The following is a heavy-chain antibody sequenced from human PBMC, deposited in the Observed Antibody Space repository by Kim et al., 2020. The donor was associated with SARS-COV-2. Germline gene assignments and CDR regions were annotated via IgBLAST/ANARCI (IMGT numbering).Heavy chain of an antibody. CDR1: GGSISSSNW. CDR3: ARDRDGDLGRYFDY. J-gene: IGHJ4*02. CDR2: IYHSGST. V-gene: IGHV4-4*02. D-gene: IGHD4-17*01. Sequence: SETLSLTCAVSGGSISSSNWWSWVRQPPGKGLEWIGEIYHSGSTNYNPSLKSRVTISVDKSKNQFSLKLSSVTAADTAVYYCARDRDGDLGRYFDYWGQGTLVTVSS.